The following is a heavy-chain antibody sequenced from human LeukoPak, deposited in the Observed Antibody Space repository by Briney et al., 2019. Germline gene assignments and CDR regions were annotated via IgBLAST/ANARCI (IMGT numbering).Heavy chain of an antibody. CDR3: ARDDLVTSSGSGWLDH. CDR1: GFTFSSYW. CDR2: INQDGSEK. J-gene: IGHJ5*02. V-gene: IGHV3-7*03. D-gene: IGHD3-10*01. Sequence: GGSLRLSCAASGFTFSSYWMSWVRQAPGEGLQWVANINQDGSEKNYADSLKGRFTISRDNAKSTLYLQMNSLRAEDTAVYFCARDDLVTSSGSGWLDHWGQGTMVTVSS.